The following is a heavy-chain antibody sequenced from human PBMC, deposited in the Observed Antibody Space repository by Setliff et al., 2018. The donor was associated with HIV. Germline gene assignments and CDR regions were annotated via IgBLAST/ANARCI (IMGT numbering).Heavy chain of an antibody. Sequence: PSETLSLTCAVSGDSINTPHCWSWVRQSLEKGLEWIGEVCQRGGIYYNPFLWSRASISMDKPRNYFSLEMASLTAADTAVYFCVRNHEWALGTWGQGLLVTVSS. CDR1: GDSINTPHC. J-gene: IGHJ5*02. D-gene: IGHD1-26*01. V-gene: IGHV4-4*02. CDR2: VCQRGGI. CDR3: VRNHEWALGT.